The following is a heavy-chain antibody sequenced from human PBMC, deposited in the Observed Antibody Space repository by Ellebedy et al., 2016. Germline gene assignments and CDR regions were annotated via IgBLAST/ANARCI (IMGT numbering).Heavy chain of an antibody. Sequence: SETLSLXXTVSGYSISSGYYWGWIRQPPGKGLEWIGSIYHSGSTYYNPSLKSRVTISVDTSKNQFSLKLSSVTAADTAVYYCARVDQGGVIINYWGQGTLVTVSS. D-gene: IGHD3-10*01. V-gene: IGHV4-38-2*02. J-gene: IGHJ4*02. CDR2: IYHSGST. CDR3: ARVDQGGVIINY. CDR1: GYSISSGYY.